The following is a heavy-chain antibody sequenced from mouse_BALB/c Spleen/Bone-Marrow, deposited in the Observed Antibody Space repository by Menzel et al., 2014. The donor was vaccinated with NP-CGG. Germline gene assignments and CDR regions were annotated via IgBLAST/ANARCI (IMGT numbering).Heavy chain of an antibody. CDR2: INPSTGYT. J-gene: IGHJ4*01. CDR1: GYTFTSYW. V-gene: IGHV1-7*01. D-gene: IGHD1-1*01. Sequence: VQLMESGAELAKPGASVKTSCKASGYTFTSYWMHWVKQRPGQGLEWIGYINPSTGYTEYNQKFKDKATLTADKSSSTAYMKLSSLTSEDSAVYYCARQIATVDYAMDYWGQGTSVTVSS. CDR3: ARQIATVDYAMDY.